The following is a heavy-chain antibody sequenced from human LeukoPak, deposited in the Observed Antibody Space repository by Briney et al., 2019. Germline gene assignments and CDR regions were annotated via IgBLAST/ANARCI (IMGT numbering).Heavy chain of an antibody. V-gene: IGHV1-2*02. Sequence: APVKVSCKASGYTFTGYYMHWVRQAPGQGLEWMGWINPNSGGTNYAQKFQGRVTMTRDTSISTAYMELSRLRSDDTAVYYCARDRRAKSFWSGYLPYHYWGQGTLVTVSS. D-gene: IGHD3-3*01. CDR2: INPNSGGT. J-gene: IGHJ4*02. CDR3: ARDRRAKSFWSGYLPYHY. CDR1: GYTFTGYY.